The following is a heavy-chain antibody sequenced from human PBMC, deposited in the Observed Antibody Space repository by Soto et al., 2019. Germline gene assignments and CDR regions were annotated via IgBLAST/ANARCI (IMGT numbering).Heavy chain of an antibody. J-gene: IGHJ4*02. CDR2: ISYDRSNK. V-gene: IGHV3-30-3*01. D-gene: IGHD6-19*01. CDR3: ARETASNGWPFDY. Sequence: PLGSLRLSCEASRFTFSSYAIHWVRRTPGKGLEWVAVISYDRSNKYYADSVKGRFTISTDNSKNTLYLQMNSLRAEDTAVYYCARETASNGWPFDYWGQGTLVTVSS. CDR1: RFTFSSYA.